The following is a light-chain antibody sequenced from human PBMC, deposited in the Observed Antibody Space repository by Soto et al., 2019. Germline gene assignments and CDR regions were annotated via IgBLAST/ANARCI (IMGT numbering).Light chain of an antibody. V-gene: IGKV1-5*03. CDR1: QRISIW. CDR2: SAS. J-gene: IGKJ3*01. Sequence: DIQMTQSPSTLSASVGDRVIITCRASQRISIWLAWFQQKPGKAPKLLVYSASSLESGVPSRFSGSGSGTEFTLTISSLQPDDFATYYCQHYNSYSGTFGPGTKVDI. CDR3: QHYNSYSGT.